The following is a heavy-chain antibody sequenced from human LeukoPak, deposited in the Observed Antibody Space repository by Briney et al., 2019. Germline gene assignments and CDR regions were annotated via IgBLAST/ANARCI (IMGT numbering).Heavy chain of an antibody. D-gene: IGHD5-24*01. V-gene: IGHV3-33*08. CDR3: AREKRWLHPIDY. J-gene: IGHJ4*02. CDR2: IWYDGSDK. CDR1: GFTFSPFS. Sequence: PGGSLRLSCAASGFTFSPFSMNWVRQAPGKGLEWVSFIWYDGSDKYYADSVKGRLTISRDNSKNTLSLQMNSLRAEDTAVYYCAREKRWLHPIDYWGQGTLVTVSS.